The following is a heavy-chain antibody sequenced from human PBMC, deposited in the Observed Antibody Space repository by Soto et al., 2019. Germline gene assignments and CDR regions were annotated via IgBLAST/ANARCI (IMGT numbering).Heavy chain of an antibody. CDR1: GATFNSYA. Sequence: QVQLVQSGAEVKKPGSSVKVSCKASGATFNSYAISWVRQAPGQGLEWMGAIIPVFGTVDYAQKFQGRVTITADESTSTAYMQLSSLRSDDTAVYYCARDGPYYSTSGSYSRVGYSYGMDVWGQGTTVTVSS. V-gene: IGHV1-69*01. CDR3: ARDGPYYSTSGSYSRVGYSYGMDV. D-gene: IGHD3-10*01. CDR2: IIPVFGTV. J-gene: IGHJ6*02.